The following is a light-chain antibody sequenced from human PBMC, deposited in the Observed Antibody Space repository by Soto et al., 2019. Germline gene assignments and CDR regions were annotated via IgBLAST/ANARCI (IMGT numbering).Light chain of an antibody. CDR2: GAS. J-gene: IGKJ2*01. V-gene: IGKV3-15*01. Sequence: TQSPGTLSSSPGERSTLSCRASQSVSSNYLAWYQQKPGPAPRLLISGASTRAPGIAARFSGSGSGTNFTLSISGLQSEDFAVYYCQQYNDWPLYTFGQGTKVDIK. CDR1: QSVSSN. CDR3: QQYNDWPLYT.